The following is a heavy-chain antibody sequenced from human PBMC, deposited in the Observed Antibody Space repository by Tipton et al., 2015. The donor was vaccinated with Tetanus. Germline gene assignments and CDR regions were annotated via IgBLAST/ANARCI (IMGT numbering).Heavy chain of an antibody. Sequence: SLRLSCAASGFIFSSYGIHWVRQAPGKGLEWLAGSWYDGTDKYYADSVKGRFTISRDNSKNTLYLQMNSLRAEDTALYYCAREADCSGGSCFSGDVDTWGQGTQVTGSS. J-gene: IGHJ5*02. CDR1: GFIFSSYG. CDR2: SWYDGTDK. D-gene: IGHD2-15*01. CDR3: AREADCSGGSCFSGDVDT. V-gene: IGHV3-33*01.